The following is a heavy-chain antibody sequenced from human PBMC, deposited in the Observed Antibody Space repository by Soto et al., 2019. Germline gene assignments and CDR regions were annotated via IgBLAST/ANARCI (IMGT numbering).Heavy chain of an antibody. CDR2: IYYSGST. D-gene: IGHD2-15*01. Sequence: PSETLSLTCTVSGGSISSYYWSWIRQPPGKGLEWIGYIYYSGSTNYNPFLKSRVTISVDTSKNQLSLKLSSVTAADTAVFYCARLNEPGYCSGGSCYSFDYWGQGTLVTVSS. CDR1: GGSISSYY. V-gene: IGHV4-59*08. J-gene: IGHJ4*02. CDR3: ARLNEPGYCSGGSCYSFDY.